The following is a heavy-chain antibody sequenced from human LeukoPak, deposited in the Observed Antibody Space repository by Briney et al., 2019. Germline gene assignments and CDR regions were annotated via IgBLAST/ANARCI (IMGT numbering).Heavy chain of an antibody. V-gene: IGHV3-7*01. D-gene: IGHD4/OR15-4a*01. CDR2: INQHGSES. CDR3: ARGGLFRYGGTSGDY. CDR1: GFTFSSYW. J-gene: IGHJ4*01. Sequence: GGSLSLSCAASGFTFSSYWMSWVRQAPGKGLEWVANINQHGSESYYVDSVKGRFIISRDNAKNSMYLHMSSLRGDDMAVYYCARGGLFRYGGTSGDYWGHGTLVTVSS.